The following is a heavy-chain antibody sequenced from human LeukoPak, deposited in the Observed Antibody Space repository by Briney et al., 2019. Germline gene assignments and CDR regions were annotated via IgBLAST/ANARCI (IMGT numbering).Heavy chain of an antibody. CDR2: IFSGST. CDR1: GGSISSSSYY. Sequence: SETLSLTCTVSGGSISSSSYYWGWIRQPPGKGLEWIGSIFSGSTYCNPSLKSRVTISVDTSKTQLSLRLSSVTAADTAVYYCARRGDGSGSYYQYNWFDPWGQGTLVTVSS. D-gene: IGHD3-10*01. V-gene: IGHV4-39*01. CDR3: ARRGDGSGSYYQYNWFDP. J-gene: IGHJ5*02.